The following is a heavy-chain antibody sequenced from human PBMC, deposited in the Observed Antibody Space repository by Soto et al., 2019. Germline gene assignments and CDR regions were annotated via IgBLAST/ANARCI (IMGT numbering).Heavy chain of an antibody. Sequence: QVHLVQSGAEVKKPGASVKVSCKGSGYAFTTYGITWVRQAPGQGLEWMGWISAHNGNTNYAQKLQGRVTVTRDTSTSTAYMELRSLRSYYTAVYYCARGRYGDYWGQGALVTVSS. CDR1: GYAFTTYG. CDR2: ISAHNGNT. V-gene: IGHV1-18*01. CDR3: ARGRYGDY. J-gene: IGHJ4*02. D-gene: IGHD1-1*01.